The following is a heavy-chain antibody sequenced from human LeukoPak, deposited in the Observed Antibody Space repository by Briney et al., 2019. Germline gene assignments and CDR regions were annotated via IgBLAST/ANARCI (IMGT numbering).Heavy chain of an antibody. D-gene: IGHD2-2*01. CDR3: ARERGYCSSTSCFYYYYGMDV. J-gene: IGHJ6*02. V-gene: IGHV1-18*01. CDR2: ISAYDGNT. CDR1: GNTFTSYG. Sequence: ASVKVSCKASGNTFTSYGISWVRQAPGQGLEWMGWISAYDGNTNYAQKLQGRVTMTTDTSTSTAYMELRSLRSDDTAVYYCARERGYCSSTSCFYYYYGMDVWGQGTTVTVSS.